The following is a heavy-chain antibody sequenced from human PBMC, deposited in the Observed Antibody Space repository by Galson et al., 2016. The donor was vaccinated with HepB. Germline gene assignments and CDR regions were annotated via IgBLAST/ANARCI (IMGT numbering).Heavy chain of an antibody. J-gene: IGHJ2*01. V-gene: IGHV4-31*03. CDR2: ISFSGDT. CDR3: ARDRYTSGDPNDSWHFDL. Sequence: TLSLTCTVSGGSISSGGYFWTWIRQHPGKGLEWIGYISFSGDTYYSPALRSRLTMSMDTSKNQFSLTLTSVTAADTAIYFCARDRYTSGDPNDSWHFDLWGRGTLVTVSS. D-gene: IGHD6-19*01. CDR1: GGSISSGGYF.